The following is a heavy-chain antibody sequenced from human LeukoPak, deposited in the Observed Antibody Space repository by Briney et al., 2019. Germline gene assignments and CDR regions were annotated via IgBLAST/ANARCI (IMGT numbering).Heavy chain of an antibody. CDR3: AKAASRGVFYGLDV. CDR2: IWYDGSNK. Sequence: PGGSLRLSCAASGFTFSSYGMHWVRQAPGKGLEWVAVIWYDGSNKYYADSVKGRFTISRDNSKNTLYLQMNSLRAEDTAVYYCAKAASRGVFYGLDVWGQGTTVTVSS. CDR1: GFTFSSYG. J-gene: IGHJ6*02. D-gene: IGHD3-10*01. V-gene: IGHV3-33*06.